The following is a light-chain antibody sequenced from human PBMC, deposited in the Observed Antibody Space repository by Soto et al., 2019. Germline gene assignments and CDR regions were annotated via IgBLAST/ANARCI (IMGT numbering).Light chain of an antibody. V-gene: IGKV1D-12*01. J-gene: IGKJ4*01. Sequence: DIQMTQSPSSVFASVGDRVIISCRASQGISSWLAWYQQKPGAAPKLLIYAAYRLQSGVPSRFSGSASGTDFTLTISNLQPEDFATYCCQQADSFPLTFGEGTKVEIK. CDR1: QGISSW. CDR2: AAY. CDR3: QQADSFPLT.